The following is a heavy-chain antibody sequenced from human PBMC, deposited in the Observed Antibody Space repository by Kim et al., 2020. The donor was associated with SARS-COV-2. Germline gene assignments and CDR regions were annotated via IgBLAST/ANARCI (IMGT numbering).Heavy chain of an antibody. J-gene: IGHJ6*03. Sequence: GGSLRLSCTASGFTFDDYAITWVRQAPGKGLEWVCVIRIKAYGGTTECAASVKGRFTISRDDSKINAYLQMNSLKTEDTAVYYCTRAHNIGRLDYYYYSCMGVWGEGTTVTVSS. D-gene: IGHD5-12*01. CDR1: GFTFDDYA. CDR2: IRIKAYGGTT. CDR3: TRAHNIGRLDYYYYSCMGV. V-gene: IGHV3-49*04.